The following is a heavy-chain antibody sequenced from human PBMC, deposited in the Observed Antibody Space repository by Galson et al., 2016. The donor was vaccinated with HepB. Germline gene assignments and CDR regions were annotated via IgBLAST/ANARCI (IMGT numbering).Heavy chain of an antibody. Sequence: QVQLQESGPGPVKPSETLSLTCAVSGDSIRSDRWWNGVRQSPGKGLEWSGESYQTGSTNYNPSLKSRVTIFLDKSNNDFSLNLQSVTAADTGVYYCARMKFGVKVFDQWGQGILVTVSP. D-gene: IGHD4-23*01. V-gene: IGHV4-4*02. CDR2: SYQTGST. CDR1: GDSIRSDRW. J-gene: IGHJ4*02. CDR3: ARMKFGVKVFDQ.